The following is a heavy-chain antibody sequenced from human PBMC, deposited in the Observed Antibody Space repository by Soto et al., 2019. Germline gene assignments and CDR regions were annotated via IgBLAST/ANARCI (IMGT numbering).Heavy chain of an antibody. Sequence: PGESLKISCKGSGYSFTSYWISWVRQMPGKGLEWMGRIDPSDSYTNYSPSFRGHVTISADKSISTAYLQWSSLKASDTAMYYCARHIGYGDSHGYYGMDVWGQGTTVTVSS. CDR3: ARHIGYGDSHGYYGMDV. CDR2: IDPSDSYT. D-gene: IGHD4-17*01. CDR1: GYSFTSYW. V-gene: IGHV5-10-1*01. J-gene: IGHJ6*02.